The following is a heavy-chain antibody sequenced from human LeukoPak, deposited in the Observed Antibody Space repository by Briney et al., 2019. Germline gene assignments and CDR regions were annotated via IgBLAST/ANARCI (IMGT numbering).Heavy chain of an antibody. J-gene: IGHJ4*02. CDR3: ARGGSSSVMGDY. CDR1: GYTFISYA. CDR2: INAGNGNT. V-gene: IGHV1-3*03. D-gene: IGHD6-6*01. Sequence: GASVKVSCKASGYTFISYAMHWVRQAPGQRVEWMGWINAGNGNTKYSQEFQGRVTITRDTSASTAYMELSSLRSEDMAVYYCARGGSSSVMGDYWDQGTLVTVSS.